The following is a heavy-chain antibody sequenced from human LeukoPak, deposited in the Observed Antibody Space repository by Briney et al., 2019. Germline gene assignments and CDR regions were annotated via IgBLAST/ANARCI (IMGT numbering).Heavy chain of an antibody. J-gene: IGHJ6*02. Sequence: GGSLRLSCAASGFTFSSYAMSWVRQAPGKGLEWVSAISGSGGSTYYADSVKGRFTISRDNSKNTLYLQMNSLRAEDTAVYYCAKEIGGGRQLLYYYGMDVWGQGTTVTVSS. D-gene: IGHD2/OR15-2a*01. CDR3: AKEIGGGRQLLYYYGMDV. V-gene: IGHV3-23*01. CDR2: ISGSGGST. CDR1: GFTFSSYA.